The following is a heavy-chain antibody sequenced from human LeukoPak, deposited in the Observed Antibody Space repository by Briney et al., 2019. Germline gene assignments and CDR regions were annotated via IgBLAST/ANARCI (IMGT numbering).Heavy chain of an antibody. CDR1: GFTFSSYP. CDR2: ILGNGAPS. J-gene: IGHJ4*02. CDR3: ARDTSSGWSFDQ. Sequence: GGSLKLSCVASGFTFSSYPMHWVRQAPGKGLEFVTSILGNGAPSAYANSVEGRFTISRDNSKNTLYLQMGSLRAEDMGVYYCARDTSSGWSFDQWGQGTLVTVSS. V-gene: IGHV3-64*01. D-gene: IGHD6-19*01.